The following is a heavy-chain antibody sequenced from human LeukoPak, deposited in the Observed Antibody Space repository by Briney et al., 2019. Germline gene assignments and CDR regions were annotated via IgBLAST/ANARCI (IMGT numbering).Heavy chain of an antibody. Sequence: GSLXLSCAASGFTFDDYGMSWVRQAPGKGLEWVSTISGRRDSTSYADSVKGRFTISRDNSKNTLYLQMNSLRAEDTAVYYCAKDPNFYYCMDVWGKGTTVTISS. CDR1: GFTFDDYG. CDR3: AKDPNFYYCMDV. CDR2: ISGRRDST. V-gene: IGHV3-23*01. J-gene: IGHJ6*03.